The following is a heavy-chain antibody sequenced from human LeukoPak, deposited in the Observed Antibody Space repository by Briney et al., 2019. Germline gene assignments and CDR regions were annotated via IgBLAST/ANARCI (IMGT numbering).Heavy chain of an antibody. CDR3: ARETYSSGWYLSSYYYYYMDV. CDR1: GYTFTGYY. J-gene: IGHJ6*03. D-gene: IGHD6-19*01. CDR2: INPNSGGT. Sequence: GASVKVSCKASGYTFTGYYMHWVRQAPGQGLEWMGWINPNSGGTNYAQKFQGRVTMTRDTSISTAYMELSRLRSDDTAVYYCARETYSSGWYLSSYYYYYMDVWGKGTTVTVSS. V-gene: IGHV1-2*02.